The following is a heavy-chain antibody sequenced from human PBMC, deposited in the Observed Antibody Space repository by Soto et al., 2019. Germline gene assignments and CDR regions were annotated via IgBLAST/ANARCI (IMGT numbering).Heavy chain of an antibody. V-gene: IGHV1-69*13. CDR3: AKVRYSSPMGYYYGMEV. D-gene: IGHD6-19*01. CDR2: IIPIFGTA. J-gene: IGHJ6*01. Sequence: SVKVSCKACRLAFSKFIVTWVRQAPGLGLEWVGGIIPIFGTANYAQKFQGRVTITADESTSTSYMEVNNLRSEDTAVYYCAKVRYSSPMGYYYGMEVWGQGTTVTVS. CDR1: RLAFSKFI.